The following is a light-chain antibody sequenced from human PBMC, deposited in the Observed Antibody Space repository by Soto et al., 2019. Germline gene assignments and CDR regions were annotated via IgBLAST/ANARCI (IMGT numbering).Light chain of an antibody. CDR2: GAS. CDR1: QSVDIN. CDR3: QQYRGCPRT. J-gene: IGKJ1*01. V-gene: IGKV3D-15*01. Sequence: EIVLTQSPATLSVSPGERVTLSCRASQSVDINLAWYQQKPGQAPRLLIYGASTRATDMPGRFRGSGAGAEFTLTISSLQSEDSAVYDCQQYRGCPRTFGQGTKVEIK.